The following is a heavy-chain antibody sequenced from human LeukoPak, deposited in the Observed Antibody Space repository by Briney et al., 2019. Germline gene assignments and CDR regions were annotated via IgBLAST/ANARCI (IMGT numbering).Heavy chain of an antibody. V-gene: IGHV3-48*01. CDR3: ARDLSIAAPGTDFDY. D-gene: IGHD6-13*01. J-gene: IGHJ4*02. CDR2: ITSTSATI. Sequence: PGGSLRVSCATSGFTFSSYSMNWVRQAPGQGLEWVSYITSTSATIYYADSVKGRFTISRDNAKNSLYLQMNSLRVEDTAVYYCARDLSIAAPGTDFDYWGQGTLVTVSS. CDR1: GFTFSSYS.